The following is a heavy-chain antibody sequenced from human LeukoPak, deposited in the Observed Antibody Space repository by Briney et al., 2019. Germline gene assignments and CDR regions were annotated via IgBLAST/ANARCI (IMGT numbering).Heavy chain of an antibody. D-gene: IGHD3-22*01. CDR3: ANPHYDKHP. J-gene: IGHJ5*02. CDR1: GYIFTSYV. V-gene: IGHV1-69*13. Sequence: SVKVSCKASGYIFTSYVLHWVRQAPGQGLEWMGGIIPIFGTANYAQKFQGRVTITADESTSTAYMELSSLRSEDTAVYYCANPHYDKHPWGQGTLVTVSS. CDR2: IIPIFGTA.